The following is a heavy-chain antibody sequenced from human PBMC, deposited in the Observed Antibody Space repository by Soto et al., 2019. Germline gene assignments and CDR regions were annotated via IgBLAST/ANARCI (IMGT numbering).Heavy chain of an antibody. CDR3: ARDLVSSSFGGYYGMDV. J-gene: IGHJ6*02. V-gene: IGHV1-3*01. CDR2: INAGNGNT. Sequence: GASVKVSCKASGYTFTSYVMHWVRQAPGQRLEWMGWINAGNGNTKYSRKFQGRVTITRDTSASTAYMDLSSLRSEDTAVYYCARDLVSSSFGGYYGMDVWGQGTTVTVSS. CDR1: GYTFTSYV. D-gene: IGHD6-6*01.